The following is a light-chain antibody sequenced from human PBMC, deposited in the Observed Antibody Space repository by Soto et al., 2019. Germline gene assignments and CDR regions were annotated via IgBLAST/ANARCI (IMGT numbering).Light chain of an antibody. Sequence: EIVLTQSPGTLSLSPGERATLSCRASQSVSSSYLAWYQQKPGQAPRLLIYGASSRATGIPDRFSGSGSGTDFTLTISRLEPEDFATYCCQQYHSYPYTFGQGTKLEI. CDR3: QQYHSYPYT. CDR2: GAS. J-gene: IGKJ2*01. V-gene: IGKV3-20*01. CDR1: QSVSSSY.